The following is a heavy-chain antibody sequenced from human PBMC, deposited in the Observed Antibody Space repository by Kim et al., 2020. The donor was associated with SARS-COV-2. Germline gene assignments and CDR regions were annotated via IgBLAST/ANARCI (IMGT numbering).Heavy chain of an antibody. V-gene: IGHV3-33*01. CDR1: GSTFSSHG. Sequence: GGSLRLSCTASGSTFSSHGMHWVRQAPGKGLEWLAVIWYDGSKENYADSVRGRFTISRDNSRNTVYLQMNSLRAEDTAVYFCARYYGDFLSWDYWGQGTLVTVSS. D-gene: IGHD4-17*01. J-gene: IGHJ4*02. CDR3: ARYYGDFLSWDY. CDR2: IWYDGSKE.